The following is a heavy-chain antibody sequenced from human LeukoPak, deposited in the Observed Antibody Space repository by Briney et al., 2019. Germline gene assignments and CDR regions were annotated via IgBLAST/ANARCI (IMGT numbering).Heavy chain of an antibody. Sequence: SETLSLTCTVSGGSISSGDYYWSWIRQPPGKGLEWIGYIYYSGGTYSNPSLKSRVTMSVDTSKNQFSLKLSSVTTADTAVYYCARDRGGYGAQQDYWGQGTLVTVSS. V-gene: IGHV4-30-4*08. CDR3: ARDRGGYGAQQDY. J-gene: IGHJ4*02. CDR2: IYYSGGT. CDR1: GGSISSGDYY. D-gene: IGHD3-16*01.